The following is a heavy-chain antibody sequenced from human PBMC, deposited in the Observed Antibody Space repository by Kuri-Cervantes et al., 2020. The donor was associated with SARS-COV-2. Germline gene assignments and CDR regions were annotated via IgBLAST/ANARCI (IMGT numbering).Heavy chain of an antibody. Sequence: GSLRLSCAVYGGSFSGYYWSWIRQPPGKGLEWIGEINHSGSTNYNPSLKIRVTISVDTSKNQFSLKLSSVTAADTAVYYCARGGFGYWGQGTLVTVSS. J-gene: IGHJ4*02. V-gene: IGHV4-34*01. CDR3: ARGGFGY. CDR1: GGSFSGYY. CDR2: INHSGST.